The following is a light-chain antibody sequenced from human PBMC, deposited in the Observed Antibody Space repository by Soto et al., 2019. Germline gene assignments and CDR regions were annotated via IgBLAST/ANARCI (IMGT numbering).Light chain of an antibody. CDR2: EVS. CDR1: SSDVGGYNF. J-gene: IGLJ3*02. CDR3: SSYTSSSTWV. V-gene: IGLV2-14*01. Sequence: QSALTQPASVSGSPGQSITISCTGTSSDVGGYNFVSWYQQHPGKAPKVMIYEVSNRPSGVSNRFSGSKSGNTASLTISGLQAEDEADYYCSSYTSSSTWVFGGGPSSPS.